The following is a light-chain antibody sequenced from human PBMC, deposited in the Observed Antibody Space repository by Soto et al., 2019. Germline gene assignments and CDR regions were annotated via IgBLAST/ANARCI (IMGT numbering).Light chain of an antibody. J-gene: IGKJ4*01. V-gene: IGKV4-1*01. CDR2: WAS. Sequence: DIVMTQSPDSLAVSLGERATINCKSSQSVLYSSNNKNYLAWYQQKPGQPPKLLIYWASPRESGVPDRVSGSGSGTDFTLTISSLQAEDVAVYYCQQYYSTLTFGGGTQVEIK. CDR1: QSVLYSSNNKNY. CDR3: QQYYSTLT.